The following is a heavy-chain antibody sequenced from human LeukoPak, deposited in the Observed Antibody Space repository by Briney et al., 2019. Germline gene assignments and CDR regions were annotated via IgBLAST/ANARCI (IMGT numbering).Heavy chain of an antibody. CDR3: ARFTYYYDSSGYYYDY. D-gene: IGHD3-22*01. CDR1: GGTFSSYA. J-gene: IGHJ4*02. CDR2: IIPIFGTA. Sequence: SVEVSCKASGGTFSSYAISWVRQAPGQGLEWMGGIIPIFGTANYALKFQGRVTITADESTSTAYMELSSLRSEDTAVYYCARFTYYYDSSGYYYDYWGQGTLVTVSS. V-gene: IGHV1-69*13.